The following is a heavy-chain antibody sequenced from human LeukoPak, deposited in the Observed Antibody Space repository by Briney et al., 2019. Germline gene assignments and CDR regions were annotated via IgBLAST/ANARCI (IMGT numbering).Heavy chain of an antibody. D-gene: IGHD2-8*01. J-gene: IGHJ5*02. V-gene: IGHV4-31*03. CDR2: IYYSGST. CDR3: ARAGPALMRFDL. CDR1: GGSISSGGYY. Sequence: PSQTLSLTCTVSGGSISSGGYYWSWIRQHPGKGLEWIGYIYYSGSTYYNPSLKSRVTISVDTSKNQFSLKLSSVTAADTAVYYCARAGPALMRFDLWGQGTLVTVYS.